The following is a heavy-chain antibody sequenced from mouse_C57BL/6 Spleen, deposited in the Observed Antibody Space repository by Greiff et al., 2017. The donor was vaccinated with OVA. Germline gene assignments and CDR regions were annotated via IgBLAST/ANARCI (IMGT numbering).Heavy chain of an antibody. CDR1: GYAFSSSW. CDR2: IYPGDGDT. CDR3: ARDSPFAY. Sequence: QVQLQQSGPELVKPGASVKISCKASGYAFSSSWMNWVKQRPGKGLEWIGRIYPGDGDTNYNGKFKGKATLTADKSSSTAYMQLSSLTSEDSAVSFCARDSPFAYWGQGTLVTVSA. V-gene: IGHV1-82*01. J-gene: IGHJ3*01.